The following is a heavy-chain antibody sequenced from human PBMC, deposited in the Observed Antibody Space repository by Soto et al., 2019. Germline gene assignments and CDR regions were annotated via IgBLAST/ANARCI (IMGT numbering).Heavy chain of an antibody. Sequence: QVQLVQSGGGVVQPGRSLRLSCAASGFNFNTYFMHWVRQAPGKGLEWVAMIFPNGRDKEYADSVKGRFTISRDNSNTRMSLQMDSLRPEDTAVYYCARDDEHGSNWDLAYWGQGALVTVSS. V-gene: IGHV3-30*13. CDR2: IFPNGRDK. D-gene: IGHD1-26*01. J-gene: IGHJ4*02. CDR3: ARDDEHGSNWDLAY. CDR1: GFNFNTYF.